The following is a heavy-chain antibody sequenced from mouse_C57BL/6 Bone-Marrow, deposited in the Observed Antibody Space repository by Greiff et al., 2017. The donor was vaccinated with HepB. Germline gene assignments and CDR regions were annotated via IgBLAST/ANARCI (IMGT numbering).Heavy chain of an antibody. CDR1: GYSITSGYY. Sequence: EVKLQESGPGLVKPSQSLSLTCSVTGYSITSGYYWNWIRQFPGNKLEWMSYISYDGSNNYNPSLKNRIPITRDTSTNQFFLKLNSVTTEDTATYYCARGGGLGYFDVWGTGTTVTVSS. CDR3: ARGGGLGYFDV. J-gene: IGHJ1*03. D-gene: IGHD3-1*01. V-gene: IGHV3-6*01. CDR2: ISYDGSN.